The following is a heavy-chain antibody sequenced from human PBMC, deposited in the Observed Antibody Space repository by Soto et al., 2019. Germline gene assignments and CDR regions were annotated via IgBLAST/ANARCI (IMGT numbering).Heavy chain of an antibody. Sequence: SETLSLTCAVYGGSFSGYYWSWIRQPPGKGLEWIGEINHSGGTNYNPSLKSRVTISVDTSKNQFSLKLSSVTAADTAVYYCATRGPYDFWSGPSPYYYGMDVWGQGTTVTVSS. D-gene: IGHD3-3*01. CDR2: INHSGGT. CDR3: ATRGPYDFWSGPSPYYYGMDV. CDR1: GGSFSGYY. V-gene: IGHV4-34*01. J-gene: IGHJ6*02.